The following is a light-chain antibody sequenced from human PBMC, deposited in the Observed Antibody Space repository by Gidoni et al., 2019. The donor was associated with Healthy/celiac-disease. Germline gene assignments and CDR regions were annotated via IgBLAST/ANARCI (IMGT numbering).Light chain of an antibody. J-gene: IGKJ1*01. CDR1: QSISSW. V-gene: IGKV1-5*01. CDR3: QQYNSYSWT. Sequence: DIQMTHPPSTLSASVGDRVTITCRASQSISSWLAWYQQKPGKAPKLLIYDASSLESGVPSRFSGSGSGTEFTLTISSLQPDDFATYYCQQYNSYSWTFGQGTKVEIK. CDR2: DAS.